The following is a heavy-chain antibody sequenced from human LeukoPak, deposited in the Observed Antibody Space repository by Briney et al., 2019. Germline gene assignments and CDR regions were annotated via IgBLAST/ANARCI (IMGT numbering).Heavy chain of an antibody. CDR3: AREAPSSSGLFDY. CDR2: IIPILGIA. Sequence: SVKVSCKASGGTFSSYAISWVRQAPGQGLEWMGRIIPILGIANCAQKFQGRVTITADKSTSTAYMELSSLRSEDTAVYYCAREAPSSSGLFDYWGQGTLVTVSS. V-gene: IGHV1-69*04. J-gene: IGHJ4*02. CDR1: GGTFSSYA. D-gene: IGHD6-19*01.